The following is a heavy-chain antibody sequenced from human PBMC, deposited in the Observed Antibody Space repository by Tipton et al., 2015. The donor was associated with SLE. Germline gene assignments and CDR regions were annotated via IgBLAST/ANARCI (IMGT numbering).Heavy chain of an antibody. D-gene: IGHD6-13*01. Sequence: SLRLSCAASGFTFSSYSMNWVRQAPGKGLEWVSYISSSSSTIYYADSVKGRFTISRDNAKNSLYLQMNSLRAEDMALYYCAKGSAARTLGYFDYWGQGTLVTVSS. J-gene: IGHJ4*02. CDR3: AKGSAARTLGYFDY. CDR1: GFTFSSYS. V-gene: IGHV3-48*01. CDR2: ISSSSSTI.